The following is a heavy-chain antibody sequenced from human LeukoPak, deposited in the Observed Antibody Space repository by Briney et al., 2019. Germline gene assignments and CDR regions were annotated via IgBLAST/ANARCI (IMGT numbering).Heavy chain of an antibody. CDR2: IYSSGST. D-gene: IGHD1-26*01. J-gene: IGHJ4*02. V-gene: IGHV4-4*09. CDR1: GGSVSSYY. Sequence: SETLSLTCTVSGGSVSSYYWSWIRQPPGKGLEWIGYIYSSGSTNYNPSLKSRVTISVDTSKNQFSLKLSSVAAADTAVYYCARGAPGYYFDYWGQGTLVTVSS. CDR3: ARGAPGYYFDY.